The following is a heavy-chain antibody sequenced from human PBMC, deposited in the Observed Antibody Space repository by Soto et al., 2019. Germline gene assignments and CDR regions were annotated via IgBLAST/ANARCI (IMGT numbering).Heavy chain of an antibody. J-gene: IGHJ6*02. CDR3: ASLAIPASHYYYYGMDV. CDR2: IYYSGST. D-gene: IGHD2-21*01. CDR1: GGSIGSSNYY. Sequence: SESLSLTGTVSGGSIGSSNYYLGWIRQPPGKGLEWIGSIYYSGSTYYNPSLKSRVTISVDTSKNQFSLKLSSVTAADTAVYYCASLAIPASHYYYYGMDVWGQGTTVTVSS. V-gene: IGHV4-39*01.